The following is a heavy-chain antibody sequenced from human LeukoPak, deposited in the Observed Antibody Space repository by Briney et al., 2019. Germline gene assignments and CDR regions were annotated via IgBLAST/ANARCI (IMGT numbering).Heavy chain of an antibody. J-gene: IGHJ4*01. V-gene: IGHV1-2*02. Sequence: ASVTVSYKASGYTFTDYYFHWVRQAPGQGLEWMGWINPNSGGTNFAEKFQGRITMTRDMSINTVYMELTSLRSDDTAVYYCVRSAPNVGLSFDYWGQGALVTVSS. CDR1: GYTFTDYY. D-gene: IGHD3-16*01. CDR2: INPNSGGT. CDR3: VRSAPNVGLSFDY.